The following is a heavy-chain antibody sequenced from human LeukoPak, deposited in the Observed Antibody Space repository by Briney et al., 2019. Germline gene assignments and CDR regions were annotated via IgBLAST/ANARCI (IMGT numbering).Heavy chain of an antibody. J-gene: IGHJ3*02. CDR2: ISGSGGST. D-gene: IGHD3/OR15-3a*01. CDR3: ARELFRGLHDVTGPLNI. CDR1: GGSISSSSYY. V-gene: IGHV3-23*01. Sequence: PSETLSLTCTVSGGSISSSSYYWGWIRQPPGKGLEWVSAISGSGGSTYYADSVKGRFTISRDMPKNTLYLQMNSLRSEDTAVYFCARELFRGLHDVTGPLNIWGQGTMVTVSS.